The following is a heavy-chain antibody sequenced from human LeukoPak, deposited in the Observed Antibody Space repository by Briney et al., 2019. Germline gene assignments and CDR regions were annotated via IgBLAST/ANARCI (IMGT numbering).Heavy chain of an antibody. CDR1: GFTFRSYA. Sequence: PGGSLRLSCAASGFTFRSYAVTWVRQAPGKGLEWVSSITGSGDTTFYADSVKGRFTISRDNSKNTLYLQMNSLRAEDTAVYYCARDRGGGYYDYWGQGTLVTVSS. J-gene: IGHJ4*02. CDR3: ARDRGGGYYDY. D-gene: IGHD3-16*01. V-gene: IGHV3-23*01. CDR2: ITGSGDTT.